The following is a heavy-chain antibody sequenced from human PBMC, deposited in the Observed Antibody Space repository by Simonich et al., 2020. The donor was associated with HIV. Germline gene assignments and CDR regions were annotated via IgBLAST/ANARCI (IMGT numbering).Heavy chain of an antibody. CDR2: ISYEGSNK. CDR1: GFTFSSYA. Sequence: QVQLVESGGGVVQPGRSLRLSCAASGFTFSSYAMHWDRQAPGKGLEWVAVISYEGSNKYYADSAKVRFTISRDNSKNPLYLQMNSLRAEDTAVYYCASGGSVSSVWADDYWGQGTLVTVSS. D-gene: IGHD3-16*01. CDR3: ASGGSVSSVWADDY. J-gene: IGHJ4*02. V-gene: IGHV3-30*07.